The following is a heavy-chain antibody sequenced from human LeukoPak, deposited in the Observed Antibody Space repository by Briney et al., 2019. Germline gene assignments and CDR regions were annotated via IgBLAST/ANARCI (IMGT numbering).Heavy chain of an antibody. CDR2: ISWNSGSI. Sequence: GGSLRLSCAASGFTFDDYAMHWVRQAPGKGLEWVSGISWNSGSIGYADSVKGRFTISRDNAKNSLYLQMNSLRAEDTAVYYCARDHSPFSVAVWGQGTLVTVSS. J-gene: IGHJ4*02. CDR1: GFTFDDYA. V-gene: IGHV3-9*01. D-gene: IGHD6-19*01. CDR3: ARDHSPFSVAV.